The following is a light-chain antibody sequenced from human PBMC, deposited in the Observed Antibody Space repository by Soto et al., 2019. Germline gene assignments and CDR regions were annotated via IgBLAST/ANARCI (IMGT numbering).Light chain of an antibody. CDR2: EAS. V-gene: IGKV1-5*01. CDR1: ENISRW. Sequence: DIQMTQSPSTLSASVGDRVTITCRASENISRWLAWYQQKPGKAPKVLIYEASSLSSGVPSRFGGSGSGTEFTLTISGVQPDVFATYYCQQYNSYSPYTFGQGTKLDI. CDR3: QQYNSYSPYT. J-gene: IGKJ2*01.